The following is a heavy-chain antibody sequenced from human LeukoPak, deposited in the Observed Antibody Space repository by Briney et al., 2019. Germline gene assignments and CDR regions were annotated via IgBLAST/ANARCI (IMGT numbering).Heavy chain of an antibody. Sequence: SETLSLTCTVSGGSISSGGYYWSWIRQHPGKGLEWIVYIYYSGSTYYNPSLKSRVTISVDTSKNQFSLKLSSVTAADTAVYYCARVRHIVVVTATHQRKPNYYFDYWGQGTLVTVSS. D-gene: IGHD2-21*02. CDR3: ARVRHIVVVTATHQRKPNYYFDY. V-gene: IGHV4-31*03. CDR2: IYYSGST. J-gene: IGHJ4*02. CDR1: GGSISSGGYY.